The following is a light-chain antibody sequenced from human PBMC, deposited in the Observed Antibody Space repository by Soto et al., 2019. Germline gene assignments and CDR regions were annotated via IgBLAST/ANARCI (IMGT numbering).Light chain of an antibody. Sequence: EIVMTQSPATLSVSPGERATLSCRASQSVSSNLAWYQQKPGQAPRLLIYGASTRATGIPARFSGSGSATEVTLTISSLQSEDFAVYYCQQYNNWPRTFGQGTKLEIK. CDR1: QSVSSN. V-gene: IGKV3-15*01. CDR2: GAS. CDR3: QQYNNWPRT. J-gene: IGKJ2*02.